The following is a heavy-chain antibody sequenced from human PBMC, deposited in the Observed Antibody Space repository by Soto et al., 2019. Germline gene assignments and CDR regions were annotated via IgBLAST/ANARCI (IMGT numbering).Heavy chain of an antibody. V-gene: IGHV3-23*01. J-gene: IGHJ4*02. CDR2: IIANGGT. CDR1: GFTFRRNN. Sequence: QPGGSLRLSCATSGFTFRRNNMNWVRQAPGKGLEWVSIIIANGGTFYADSVKGRFTISRDNSKNTVYLQMSSLRVEDTAIYYCAKDYTVAADPSSVILFDYWGQGALVTVSS. D-gene: IGHD2-15*01. CDR3: AKDYTVAADPSSVILFDY.